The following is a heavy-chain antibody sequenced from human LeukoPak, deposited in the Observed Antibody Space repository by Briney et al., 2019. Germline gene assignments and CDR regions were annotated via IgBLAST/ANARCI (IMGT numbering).Heavy chain of an antibody. J-gene: IGHJ4*02. CDR3: ARSSYSYGYDY. CDR1: GGSFSGYY. Sequence: SETLSPTCAVYGGSFSGYYWSWIRQPPGKGLEWIGEINHSGSTNYNPSLKSRVTISVDTSKNQFSLKLSSVTAAATAVYYCARSSYSYGYDYWGQGTLVTVSS. V-gene: IGHV4-34*01. D-gene: IGHD5-18*01. CDR2: INHSGST.